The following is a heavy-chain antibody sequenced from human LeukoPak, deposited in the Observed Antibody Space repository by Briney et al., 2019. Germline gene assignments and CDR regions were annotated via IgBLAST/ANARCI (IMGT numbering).Heavy chain of an antibody. CDR1: GYTFSDYA. CDR3: ARGSTSDWPLDH. J-gene: IGHJ4*02. V-gene: IGHV1-3*01. CDR2: IDAGNGNT. Sequence: ASVKVSCKASGYTFSDYAIHWVRQAPGQRLEWMGWIDAGNGNTRYPQKFQGRVTITRDTSTSTAYIELRSLRSEDTAMYYCARGSTSDWPLDHWGQETLVTISS. D-gene: IGHD2-2*01.